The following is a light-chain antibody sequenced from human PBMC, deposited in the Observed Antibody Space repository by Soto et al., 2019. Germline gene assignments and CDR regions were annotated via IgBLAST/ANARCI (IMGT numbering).Light chain of an antibody. J-gene: IGKJ2*01. V-gene: IGKV3-11*01. Sequence: EIVLTQSPATLSLSPGERATLSCRASQSVSSYLAWYQQKAGQAPRLLISDASYRATGIPARFSGSGSGSDFSLSISSLEPEDFAVYYCQQRSSWPYTFGQGTKVEIK. CDR3: QQRSSWPYT. CDR2: DAS. CDR1: QSVSSY.